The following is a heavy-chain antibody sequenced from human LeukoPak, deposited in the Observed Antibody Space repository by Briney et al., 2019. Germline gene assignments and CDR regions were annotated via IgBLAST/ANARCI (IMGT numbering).Heavy chain of an antibody. Sequence: ASVKVSCKASGYTFTGYYMHWVRQAPGQGLEWMGWINPNSGGTNYAQKFQGRVTMTRDTSISTAYMELSRMRSDDTAVFYCARVYYYTSGRLDSWGQGTLITVSS. V-gene: IGHV1-2*02. D-gene: IGHD3-10*01. J-gene: IGHJ4*02. CDR3: ARVYYYTSGRLDS. CDR1: GYTFTGYY. CDR2: INPNSGGT.